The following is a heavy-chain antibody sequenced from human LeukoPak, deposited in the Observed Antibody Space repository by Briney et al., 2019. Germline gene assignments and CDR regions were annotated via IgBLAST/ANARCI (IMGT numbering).Heavy chain of an antibody. V-gene: IGHV4-59*08. CDR3: ARLYRSGYYLDAFDI. Sequence: PSETLSLTCTVSGGSISSYYWSWIRQPPGKGLEWIGYIYYSGSANYNPSLKSRVTISVDTSKNQFSLKLSSVTAADTAVYYCARLYRSGYYLDAFDIWGQGTMVTVSS. CDR1: GGSISSYY. CDR2: IYYSGSA. J-gene: IGHJ3*02. D-gene: IGHD3-22*01.